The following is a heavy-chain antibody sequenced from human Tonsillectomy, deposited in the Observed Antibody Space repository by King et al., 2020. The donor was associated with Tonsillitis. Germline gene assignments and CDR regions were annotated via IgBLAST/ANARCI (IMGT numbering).Heavy chain of an antibody. J-gene: IGHJ5*02. CDR1: GYTFTSYY. D-gene: IGHD3-10*01. Sequence: GQLVQSGAEVKKPGASVKVSCKASGYTFTSYYMQWVRQAPGQGLEWMGIINPSDGSTNYAQKFQGRVTMTRDTSTSTVYMELSSLRSEDTAVYYCARGSEGYSGSWSYWFDPWGQGTLVTVSS. CDR3: ARGSEGYSGSWSYWFDP. V-gene: IGHV1-46*03. CDR2: INPSDGST.